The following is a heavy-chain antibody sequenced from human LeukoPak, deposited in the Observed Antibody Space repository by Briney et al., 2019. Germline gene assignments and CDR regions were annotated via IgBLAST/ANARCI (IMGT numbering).Heavy chain of an antibody. D-gene: IGHD6-6*01. CDR2: ISSSSSYI. J-gene: IGHJ6*02. Sequence: PGGSLRLSCAASGFTFSSYSMNWVRQAPGKGLEWVSSISSSSSYIYYADSVKGRFTISRDNAKNSLYLQMNGLRAEDTAVYYCARDRVAARPNYYYGMDVWGQGTTVTVSS. CDR3: ARDRVAARPNYYYGMDV. V-gene: IGHV3-21*01. CDR1: GFTFSSYS.